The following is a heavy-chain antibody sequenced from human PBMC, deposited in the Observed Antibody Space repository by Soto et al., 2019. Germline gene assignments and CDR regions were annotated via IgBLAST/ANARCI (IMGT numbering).Heavy chain of an antibody. CDR3: SPTTPRPGRYSSSWSLDY. Sequence: GGSLRLSCAASVFTFSNACMSWVRQAPGKGLEWVGRIKSKTDGGTTDYAAPVKGRFTISRDDSKNTLYLQMNSLKTEDTAVYYCSPTTPRPGRYSSSWSLDYWGQGTLVTVSS. CDR1: VFTFSNAC. CDR2: IKSKTDGGTT. D-gene: IGHD6-13*01. V-gene: IGHV3-15*01. J-gene: IGHJ4*02.